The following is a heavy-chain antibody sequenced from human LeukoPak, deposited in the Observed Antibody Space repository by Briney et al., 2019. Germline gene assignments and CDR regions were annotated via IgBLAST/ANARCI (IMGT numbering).Heavy chain of an antibody. Sequence: SETLSLTCTVSGYSISTGYYWGWIRQPPGEGLEWIASIYHSGNSYYNPSLKSRVTISIDTSRNHFSLKLSSVTAADTALYYCARILGDSSRDWFDPWGQGALVTVSS. D-gene: IGHD6-13*01. V-gene: IGHV4-38-2*02. CDR1: GYSISTGYY. CDR3: ARILGDSSRDWFDP. J-gene: IGHJ5*02. CDR2: IYHSGNS.